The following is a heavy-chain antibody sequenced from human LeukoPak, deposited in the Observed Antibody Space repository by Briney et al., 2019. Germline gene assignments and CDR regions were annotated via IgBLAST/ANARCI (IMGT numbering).Heavy chain of an antibody. CDR2: ISSSSSYI. Sequence: GGSLRLSCAASGFTFSSYSMNWVRQAPGKGLEWVSSISSSSSYIYYADSVKGRFTISRDNAKNSLYLQMNSLRAEDTAVYYCAKVLFRDNSGPKTAGVDYWGQGTLVTVSS. J-gene: IGHJ4*02. CDR1: GFTFSSYS. V-gene: IGHV3-21*04. CDR3: AKVLFRDNSGPKTAGVDY. D-gene: IGHD3-22*01.